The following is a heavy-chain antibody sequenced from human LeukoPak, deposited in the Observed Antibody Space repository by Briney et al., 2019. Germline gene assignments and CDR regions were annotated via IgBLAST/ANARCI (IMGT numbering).Heavy chain of an antibody. CDR3: ASGKYYYDSSGYYSWLNAFDI. J-gene: IGHJ3*02. CDR1: GYSISSGYY. D-gene: IGHD3-22*01. CDR2: IYYSGST. V-gene: IGHV4-61*01. Sequence: SETLSLTCAVSGYSISSGYYWGWIRQPPGKGLEWIGYIYYSGSTNYNPSLKSRVTISVDTSKNQFSLKLSSVTAADTAVYYCASGKYYYDSSGYYSWLNAFDIWGQGTMVTVSS.